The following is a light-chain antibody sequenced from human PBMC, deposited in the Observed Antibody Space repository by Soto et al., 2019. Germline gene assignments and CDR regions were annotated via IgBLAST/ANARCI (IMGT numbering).Light chain of an antibody. CDR3: VAWDDSLNGYVV. V-gene: IGLV1-44*01. CDR2: SNN. Sequence: QSVLTQPPSASGTPGQRVTISCSGSSSNIGSNTVNWYQQLPGTAPKLVIYSNNQRPXGVPDRFSXSKSGTSAXLXISXLXXXXXXXXXCVAWDDSLNGYVVFGGGTQLTVL. CDR1: SSNIGSNT. J-gene: IGLJ2*01.